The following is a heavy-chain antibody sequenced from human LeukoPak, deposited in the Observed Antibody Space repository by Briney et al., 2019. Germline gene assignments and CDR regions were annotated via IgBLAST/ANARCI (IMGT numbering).Heavy chain of an antibody. V-gene: IGHV5-51*01. CDR1: GYTFSNYW. D-gene: IGHD6-25*01. CDR2: IYPGDSDT. J-gene: IGHJ6*02. Sequence: GESLKISCKGSGYTFSNYWIAWVRQMPGKGLEWMGIIYPGDSDTRYSPSFQGQVTISADKSISTAYLQWSSLKASDTAMYYCARHTRGCSSDYYYGMDVWGQGTTVTVSS. CDR3: ARHTRGCSSDYYYGMDV.